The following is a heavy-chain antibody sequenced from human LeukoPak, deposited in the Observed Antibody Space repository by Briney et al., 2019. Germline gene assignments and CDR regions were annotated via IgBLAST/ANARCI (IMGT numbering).Heavy chain of an antibody. CDR2: ISAYNGNT. Sequence: ASVKVSCKASGYTFTSYGISWVRQAPGQGLEWMGWISAYNGNTNYAQKLQGGVTMTTDTSTSTAYMELRSLRSDDTAVYYCASSTNVRYFDWLPLGYGMDVWGQGTTVTVSS. J-gene: IGHJ6*02. CDR1: GYTFTSYG. V-gene: IGHV1-18*01. D-gene: IGHD3-9*01. CDR3: ASSTNVRYFDWLPLGYGMDV.